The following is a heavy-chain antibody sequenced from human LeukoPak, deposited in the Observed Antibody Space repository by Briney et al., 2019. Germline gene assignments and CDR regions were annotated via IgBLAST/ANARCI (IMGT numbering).Heavy chain of an antibody. CDR2: TYSDGST. Sequence: SETLSLTCTVSGDSISGHYWNWIRQPPGKRLEWIGLTYSDGSTMYNPSLTSRVTISVDTSKNQISLRLTSVTAADTAIYYCARDVVAVPGSDNWFDPWGQGTLVTVSS. CDR3: ARDVVAVPGSDNWFDP. V-gene: IGHV4-59*11. D-gene: IGHD6-19*01. J-gene: IGHJ5*02. CDR1: GDSISGHY.